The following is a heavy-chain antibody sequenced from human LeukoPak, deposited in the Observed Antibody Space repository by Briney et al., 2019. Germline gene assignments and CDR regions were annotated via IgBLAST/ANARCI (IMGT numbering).Heavy chain of an antibody. CDR1: GGSFSGYY. J-gene: IGHJ4*02. Sequence: PSGTLSLTWAVSGGSFSGYYWSWIRPPPGKGLEWIGEINHRGSTNYNPSLKSRVTISVDTSKNQFSLKLSSVTAADTAVYYCARALRYFDWLPPYFDYWGQGTLVTVSS. CDR3: ARALRYFDWLPPYFDY. D-gene: IGHD3-9*01. V-gene: IGHV4-34*01. CDR2: INHRGST.